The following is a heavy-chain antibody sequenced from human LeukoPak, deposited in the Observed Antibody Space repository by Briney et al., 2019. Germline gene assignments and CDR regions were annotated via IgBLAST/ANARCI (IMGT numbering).Heavy chain of an antibody. CDR1: GGSISSYY. Sequence: SETLSLTCTVSGGSISSYYWSWIRQPPGKGLEWIGYIYYSGSTTYNPSLKSRVTISVDASKNQFSLRLSSVTAADTAVYYCARHLGGIGGSGSYYNPFDYWGQGTLVTVSS. V-gene: IGHV4-59*08. CDR2: IYYSGST. CDR3: ARHLGGIGGSGSYYNPFDY. D-gene: IGHD3-10*01. J-gene: IGHJ4*02.